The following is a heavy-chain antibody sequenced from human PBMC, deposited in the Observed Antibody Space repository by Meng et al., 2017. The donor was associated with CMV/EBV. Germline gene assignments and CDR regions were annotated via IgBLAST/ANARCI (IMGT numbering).Heavy chain of an antibody. CDR1: GFTFSSYW. D-gene: IGHD7-27*01. Sequence: GESLKISCAASGFTFSSYWMSWVRQAPGKGLEWVANIKQDGSEKYYVDSEEGRFTISRDNAKNSLYLQMNSLRAEDTAVYYCARASFWGCDYWGQGTLVTVSS. J-gene: IGHJ4*02. V-gene: IGHV3-7*01. CDR3: ARASFWGCDY. CDR2: IKQDGSEK.